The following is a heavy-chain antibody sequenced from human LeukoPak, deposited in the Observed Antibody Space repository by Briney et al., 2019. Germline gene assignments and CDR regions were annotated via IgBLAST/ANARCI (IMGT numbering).Heavy chain of an antibody. CDR1: GFTFSTHA. J-gene: IGHJ4*02. CDR3: ARSSSSYFYTSLDY. D-gene: IGHD5-18*01. V-gene: IGHV3-30*01. Sequence: GSLRLSCAASGFTFSTHAMHWVRQPPGKGLEWVAVISSDGSDKYYADSVKGRFTISRDNSKNTLYLQMNSLRAEDTTVYYCARSSSSYFYTSLDYWGQGTLVTVSP. CDR2: ISSDGSDK.